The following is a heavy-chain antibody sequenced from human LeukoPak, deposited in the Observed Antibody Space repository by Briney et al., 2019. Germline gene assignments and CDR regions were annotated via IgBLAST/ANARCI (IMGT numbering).Heavy chain of an antibody. CDR1: GRSISSYY. D-gene: IGHD2-21*01. CDR2: IYYSGST. CDR3: ARSTQGDFFDY. Sequence: PSETLSLTCTVSGRSISSYYWRWIRQPPAKGLEWIGYIYYSGSTNYTPSLKSRVTISVDTSKNQFSLKLSSVTAADTAVYYCARSTQGDFFDYWGQGTLVTVSS. J-gene: IGHJ4*02. V-gene: IGHV4-59*01.